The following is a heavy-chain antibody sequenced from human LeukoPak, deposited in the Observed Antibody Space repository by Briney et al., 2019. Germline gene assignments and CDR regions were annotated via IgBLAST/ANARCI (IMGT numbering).Heavy chain of an antibody. CDR2: IIPIFGTA. V-gene: IGHV1-69*13. D-gene: IGHD3-10*01. CDR3: ASASPEVRGVIHRLYYFDY. J-gene: IGHJ4*02. CDR1: GYTFTSYD. Sequence: SVKISCKASGYTFTSYDINWVRQATGQGLEWMGGIIPIFGTANYAQKFQGRVTITADESTSTAYMELSSLRSEDTAVYYCASASPEVRGVIHRLYYFDYWGQGTLVTVSS.